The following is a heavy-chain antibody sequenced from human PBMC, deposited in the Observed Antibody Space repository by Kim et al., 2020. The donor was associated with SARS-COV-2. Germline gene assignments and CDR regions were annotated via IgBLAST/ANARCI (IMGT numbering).Heavy chain of an antibody. J-gene: IGHJ4*02. V-gene: IGHV3-74*01. D-gene: IGHD2-15*01. Sequence: GGSLRLSCAASGFPFSTDWMHWVRQAPGKGLMWVSRIDCSGTGTSYADSVKGRFTISRDSAKDTLYLQMNSLRADDTAVYYCVRAKYDGNCFGYWGQGTLVTVSS. CDR3: VRAKYDGNCFGY. CDR2: IDCSGTGT. CDR1: GFPFSTDW.